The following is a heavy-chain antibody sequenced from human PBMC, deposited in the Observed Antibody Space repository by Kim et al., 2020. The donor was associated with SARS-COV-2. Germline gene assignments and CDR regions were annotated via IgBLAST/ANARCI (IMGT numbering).Heavy chain of an antibody. V-gene: IGHV4-59*08. CDR2: IYYSGST. J-gene: IGHJ6*03. Sequence: SETLSLTCTVSGGSISSYYWSWIRQPPGKGLEWIGYIYYSGSTNYNPSLKSRVTISVDTSKNQFSLKLSSVTAADTAVYYCARVWGAGYSSGWYYYYYYMDVWGKGTTVTVS. CDR1: GGSISSYY. CDR3: ARVWGAGYSSGWYYYYYYMDV. D-gene: IGHD6-19*01.